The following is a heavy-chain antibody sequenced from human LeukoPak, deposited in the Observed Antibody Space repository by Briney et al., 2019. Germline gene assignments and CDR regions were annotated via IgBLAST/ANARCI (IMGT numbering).Heavy chain of an antibody. CDR1: GGSISSYY. J-gene: IGHJ4*02. CDR3: ARAGFGELFNDY. Sequence: SETLSLTCTVSGGSISSYYWSWIRQPPGKGLEWIGYIYYSGSTNYNPSLKSRVTISVDTSKNQFPLKLSSVTAADTAVYYCARAGFGELFNDYWGQGTLVTVSS. V-gene: IGHV4-59*01. D-gene: IGHD3-10*01. CDR2: IYYSGST.